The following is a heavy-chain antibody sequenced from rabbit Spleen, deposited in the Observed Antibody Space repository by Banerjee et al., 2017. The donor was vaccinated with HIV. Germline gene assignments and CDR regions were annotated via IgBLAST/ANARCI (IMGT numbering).Heavy chain of an antibody. D-gene: IGHD4-1*01. CDR1: GFSFSNSYY. J-gene: IGHJ4*01. Sequence: QLEESGGGLVQPEGSLTLTCTASGFSFSNSYYVCWVRQAPGKGLEWIGYIDPVFGITYYASWVNGRFTISSHNAQNTLYLQLNSLTAADTATYFCVREVAAKFNLWGPGTLVTVS. CDR2: IDPVFGIT. V-gene: IGHV1S7*01. CDR3: VREVAAKFNL.